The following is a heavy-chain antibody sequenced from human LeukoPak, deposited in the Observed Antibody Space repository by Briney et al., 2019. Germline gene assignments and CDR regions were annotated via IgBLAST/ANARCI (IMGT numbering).Heavy chain of an antibody. CDR2: VKSKTDGGTT. CDR3: TTVGTTSPIAEEYFDY. Sequence: PGGSLRLSCAASGFTFDNAWMNWVRQAPGKGLEGVGRVKSKTDGGTTDYAAPVKGRFTISRDDSENTLFLQLNSLKTEDTALYYCTTVGTTSPIAEEYFDYWGQGTLVTVSS. CDR1: GFTFDNAW. D-gene: IGHD1-26*01. J-gene: IGHJ4*02. V-gene: IGHV3-15*01.